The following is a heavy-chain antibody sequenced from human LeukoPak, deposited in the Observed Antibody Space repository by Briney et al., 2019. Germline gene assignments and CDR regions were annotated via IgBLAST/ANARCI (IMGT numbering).Heavy chain of an antibody. CDR3: ARGLPQNYDSSGYLDY. Sequence: KPSQTLSLTCTVSGGSIRSGGYYWSWIRQHPGKGLEWIGYIYYSGSTYYNPSLKSRVTISVDTSKNQFSLKLSSVTAADTAVYYCARGLPQNYDSSGYLDYWGQGTLVTVSS. J-gene: IGHJ4*02. CDR1: GGSIRSGGYY. D-gene: IGHD3-22*01. CDR2: IYYSGST. V-gene: IGHV4-31*03.